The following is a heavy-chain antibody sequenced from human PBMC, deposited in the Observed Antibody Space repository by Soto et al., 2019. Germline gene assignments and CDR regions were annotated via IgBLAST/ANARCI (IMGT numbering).Heavy chain of an antibody. D-gene: IGHD2-2*01. CDR3: ARKSWGIVVVPAARREAIAAAGTIGSNWFDP. CDR2: IYYSGST. J-gene: IGHJ5*02. CDR1: GGSISSSSYY. V-gene: IGHV4-39*07. Sequence: SETLSLTCTVSGGSISSSSYYWGWIRQPPGKGLEWIGSIYYSGSTYYNPSLKSRVTISVDTSKNQFSLKLSSVTAADTAVYYCARKSWGIVVVPAARREAIAAAGTIGSNWFDPWGQGTLVTVSS.